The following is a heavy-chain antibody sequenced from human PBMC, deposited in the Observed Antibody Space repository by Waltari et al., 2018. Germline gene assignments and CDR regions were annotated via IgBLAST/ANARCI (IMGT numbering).Heavy chain of an antibody. J-gene: IGHJ4*01. CDR3: ARDLLDQYYDY. CDR2: IRAGGRDK. CDR1: GFSVDIYG. Sequence: QVQLVESGGGVVQPGRSLRLPCETSGFSVDIYGSHWVRQVAGKGREWVAVIRAGGRDKFYRDSVKGRFTVSRDTSTNTLYLQMDSLRAEDTAVYYCARDLLDQYYDYWGHGTLVTVSS. V-gene: IGHV3-33*01.